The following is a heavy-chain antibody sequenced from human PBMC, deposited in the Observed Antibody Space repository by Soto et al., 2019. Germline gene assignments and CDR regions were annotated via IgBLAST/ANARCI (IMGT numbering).Heavy chain of an antibody. CDR1: GFTFSTYV. CDR3: ARGTASSWYFAY. V-gene: IGHV3-33*01. D-gene: IGHD6-13*01. Sequence: ESGGGVVQPGRSLRLSCAASGFTFSTYVMHWVRQAPGKGLEWVAGIRQDGSDKYYADSVKGRFTISRDNSNNALYLQINSLRAEDTAVYFCARGTASSWYFAYWGQGTLVTVSS. J-gene: IGHJ4*02. CDR2: IRQDGSDK.